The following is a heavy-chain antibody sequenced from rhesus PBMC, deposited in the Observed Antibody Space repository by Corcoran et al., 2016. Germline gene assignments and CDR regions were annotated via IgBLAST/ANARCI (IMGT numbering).Heavy chain of an antibody. CDR3: TRWSGR. CDR2: IGSSSSYI. D-gene: IGHD2-21*01. CDR1: GFTFSSYG. Sequence: EVQLVESGGGLVQPGGSLRLSCAASGFTFSSYGLSWVRQAPGKGLEWDSSIGSSSSYIYYADSGKGRFTISRDNAKTSLSLQMNSLRAEDTAVYYCTRWSGRWGQGVLVTVSS. V-gene: IGHV3S16*01. J-gene: IGHJ4*01.